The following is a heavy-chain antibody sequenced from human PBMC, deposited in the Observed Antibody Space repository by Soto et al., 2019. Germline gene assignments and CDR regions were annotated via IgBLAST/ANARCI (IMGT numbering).Heavy chain of an antibody. CDR2: IYYSGST. Sequence: PSETLSLTCTVSGGSISSYYWSWIRQPPGKGLEWIGYIYYSGSTNYNPSLKSRVTISVDTSKNQFSLKLSSVTAADTAVYYCARDRWGSGHKKGVYYYYYYMDVWGKGTTVTVSS. J-gene: IGHJ6*03. D-gene: IGHD3-10*01. CDR1: GGSISSYY. V-gene: IGHV4-59*01. CDR3: ARDRWGSGHKKGVYYYYYYMDV.